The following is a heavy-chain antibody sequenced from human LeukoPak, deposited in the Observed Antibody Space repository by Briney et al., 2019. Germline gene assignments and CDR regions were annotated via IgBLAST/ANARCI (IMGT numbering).Heavy chain of an antibody. D-gene: IGHD3-10*01. V-gene: IGHV1-46*01. CDR2: INPSGGSP. Sequence: ASVKVSCKASGYTFTSYYMHWVRQAPGQGLGWMGIINPSGGSPSYAQKFQGRVTMTRDTSTSTVYMELSSLRSEDTAVYYCARAYGSGSYTLLFFDYWGQGTLVTVSS. CDR3: ARAYGSGSYTLLFFDY. CDR1: GYTFTSYY. J-gene: IGHJ4*02.